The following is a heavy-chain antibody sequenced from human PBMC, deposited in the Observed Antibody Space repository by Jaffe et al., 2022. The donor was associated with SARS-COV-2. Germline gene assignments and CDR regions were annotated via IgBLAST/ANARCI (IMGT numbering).Heavy chain of an antibody. CDR2: IKSKTDGGTT. Sequence: EVQLVESGGGLVKPGGSLRLSCAASGFTFSNAWMSWVRQAPGKGLEWVGRIKSKTDGGTTDYAAPVKGRFTISRDDSKNTLYLQMNSLKTEDTAVYYCTSPLHDYGDFDYWGQGTLVTVSS. J-gene: IGHJ4*02. D-gene: IGHD4-17*01. CDR3: TSPLHDYGDFDY. CDR1: GFTFSNAW. V-gene: IGHV3-15*01.